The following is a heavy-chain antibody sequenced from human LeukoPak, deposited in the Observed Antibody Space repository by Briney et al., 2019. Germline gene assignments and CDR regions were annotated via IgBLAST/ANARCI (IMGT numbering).Heavy chain of an antibody. Sequence: SETLSLTCTVSGGSISSYYWSWIRQPPGKGLEWIGYIYYSGSTNYNPSLESRVTISVDTSKNQFSLKLSSVPAADTAVYYCARGIETIAAHRLYFDYWGQGTLVTVSS. V-gene: IGHV4-59*08. D-gene: IGHD6-6*01. J-gene: IGHJ4*02. CDR1: GGSISSYY. CDR3: ARGIETIAAHRLYFDY. CDR2: IYYSGST.